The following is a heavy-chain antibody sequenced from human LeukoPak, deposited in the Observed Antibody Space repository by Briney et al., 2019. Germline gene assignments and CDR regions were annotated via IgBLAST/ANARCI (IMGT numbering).Heavy chain of an antibody. CDR3: AAGPWELDF. Sequence: PSETLSLTCTVSGVSINTYYASWLRQAPAKGLEFIGFIYNGGNTNYNPSLKSRATISVDTSNNQFSLRLTSVTAADTAMYYCAAGPWELDFWGQGTLVTVSS. CDR1: GVSINTYY. V-gene: IGHV4-4*09. J-gene: IGHJ4*02. D-gene: IGHD1-26*01. CDR2: IYNGGNT.